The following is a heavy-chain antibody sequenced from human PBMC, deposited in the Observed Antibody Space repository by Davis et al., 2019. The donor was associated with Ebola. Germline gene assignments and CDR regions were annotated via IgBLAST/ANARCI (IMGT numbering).Heavy chain of an antibody. CDR2: ISYDGSNK. J-gene: IGHJ6*04. CDR3: AKGLLAARPDYYYGMDV. V-gene: IGHV3-30*04. D-gene: IGHD6-6*01. CDR1: GFTFSSYA. Sequence: GESLKISCAASGFTFSSYAMHWVRQAPGKGLEWVAVISYDGSNKYYADSVKGRFTISRDNSKNTLYLQMNSLRAEDTAVYYCAKGLLAARPDYYYGMDVWGKGTTVTVSS.